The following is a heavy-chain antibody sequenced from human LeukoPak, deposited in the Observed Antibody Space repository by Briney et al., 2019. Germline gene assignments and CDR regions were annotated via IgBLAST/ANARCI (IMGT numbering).Heavy chain of an antibody. CDR3: ARKHSSTSPFDL. V-gene: IGHV4-59*01. CDR1: GGSISSYY. CDR2: IYYSGST. J-gene: IGHJ2*01. Sequence: SETLSPTCTVSGGSISSYYWSWIRQPPGKGLEWIGYIYYSGSTNYNPSLKSRVTISVDTSKNQSSLKLSSVTAADTAVYYCARKHSSTSPFDLWGRGTLVTVSS. D-gene: IGHD2-2*01.